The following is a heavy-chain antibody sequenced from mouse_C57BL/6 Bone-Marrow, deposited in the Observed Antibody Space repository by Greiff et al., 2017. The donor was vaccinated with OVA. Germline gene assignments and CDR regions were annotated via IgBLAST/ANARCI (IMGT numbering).Heavy chain of an antibody. CDR1: GFNIKDDY. Sequence: EVQLVESGAELVRPGASVKLSCTASGFNIKDDYMHWVKQRPEQGLEWIGWIDPENGDTEYASKFQGKATITADTSSNTAYLQLSSLTSEDTAVYYFTTGATVVANDYWGQGTTLTVSS. V-gene: IGHV14-4*01. CDR3: TTGATVVANDY. CDR2: IDPENGDT. D-gene: IGHD1-1*01. J-gene: IGHJ2*01.